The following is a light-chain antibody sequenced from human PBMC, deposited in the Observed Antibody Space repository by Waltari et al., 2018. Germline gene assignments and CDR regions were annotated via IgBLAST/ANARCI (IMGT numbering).Light chain of an antibody. CDR2: DVS. J-gene: IGLJ2*01. V-gene: IGLV2-14*03. CDR1: SSDVGTYNY. Sequence: QSALTQPASVSGSPGQSITISCTGTSSDVGTYNYVSVYQQHPGKAPKLMIFDVSIRPSGVSNRFSGSKSGNTASLTISGLQAEDEADYYCSSYISSSTLELFGGGTSLTVL. CDR3: SSYISSSTLEL.